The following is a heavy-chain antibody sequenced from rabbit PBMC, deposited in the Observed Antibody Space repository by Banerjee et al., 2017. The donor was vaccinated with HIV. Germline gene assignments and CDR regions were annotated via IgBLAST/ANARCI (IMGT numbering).Heavy chain of an antibody. CDR1: GIDFSSYYY. V-gene: IGHV1S40*01. CDR2: IVAGSDGLT. J-gene: IGHJ4*01. Sequence: QSLEESGGDLVKPGGSLTLTCTASGIDFSSYYYMCWVRQAPRKGLEWIACIVAGSDGLTYYANWAKGRFTISKTSSTTVTLQMTSLTVADTATYFCARISGWGGDLWGPGTLVTVS. CDR3: ARISGWGGDL. D-gene: IGHD4-1*01.